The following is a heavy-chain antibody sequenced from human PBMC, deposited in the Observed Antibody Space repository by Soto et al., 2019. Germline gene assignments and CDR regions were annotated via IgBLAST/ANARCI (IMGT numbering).Heavy chain of an antibody. J-gene: IGHJ5*02. CDR2: IFYSGST. Sequence: QLQLLESGPGLVKASETLSLTCNVSGGSISTSRSYWAWIRQPPGKGLEWLANIFYSGSTYYNPSLASRVTVSVDTSKNEFSLKLRSVTAADTAVYYCARQPPTGDTDLWFDPWGQGTLVTVSS. V-gene: IGHV4-39*01. CDR3: ARQPPTGDTDLWFDP. D-gene: IGHD2-21*01. CDR1: GGSISTSRSY.